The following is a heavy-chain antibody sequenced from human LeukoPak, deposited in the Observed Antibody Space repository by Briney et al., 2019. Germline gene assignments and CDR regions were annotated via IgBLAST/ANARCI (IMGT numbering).Heavy chain of an antibody. J-gene: IGHJ4*02. CDR2: IYHSGST. D-gene: IGHD1-26*01. CDR1: GGSISSGGYS. V-gene: IGHV4-30-2*01. Sequence: PSETLSLTCAVSGGSISSGGYSWSLIRQPPGKGLEWIGYIYHSGSTYYNPSLKSRVTISVDRSKNQFSLKLSSVTAADTAVYYCARVGNSGSYSAFDYWGQGTLVTVSS. CDR3: ARVGNSGSYSAFDY.